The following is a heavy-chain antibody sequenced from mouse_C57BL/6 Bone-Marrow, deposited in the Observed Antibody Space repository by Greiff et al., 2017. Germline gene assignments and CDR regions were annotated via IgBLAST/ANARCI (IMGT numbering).Heavy chain of an antibody. CDR2: INSDGGST. D-gene: IGHD2-2*01. CDR1: DYEFPSHD. CDR3: ARHKGYVYYLDY. J-gene: IGHJ4*01. Sequence: DVQLLQSGAGLVQPGESLKISCESNDYEFPSHDMSWVRKTPGKSLELVGAINSDGGSTYYQDTMERRSIISRDNTTKTLYLQLSSLRSDDTAVYYCARHKGYVYYLDYWGQGTSVTVSS. V-gene: IGHV5-2*01.